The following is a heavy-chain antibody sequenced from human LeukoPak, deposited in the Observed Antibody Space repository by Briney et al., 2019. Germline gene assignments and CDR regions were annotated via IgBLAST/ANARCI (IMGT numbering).Heavy chain of an antibody. V-gene: IGHV1-24*01. CDR2: FDPEDGET. CDR1: GYTLTELS. CDR3: ATTPYYYDSSGSGYY. Sequence: ASVKVSCKVSGYTLTELSMHWVRQAPGKGGERMGGFDPEDGETIYAQKFQGRVTMTEDTSTDTAYMELSSLRSEDTAVYYCATTPYYYDSSGSGYYWGQGTLVTVSS. J-gene: IGHJ4*02. D-gene: IGHD3-22*01.